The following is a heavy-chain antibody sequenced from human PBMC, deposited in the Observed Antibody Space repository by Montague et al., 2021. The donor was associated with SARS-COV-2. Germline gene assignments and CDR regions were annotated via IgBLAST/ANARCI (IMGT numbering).Heavy chain of an antibody. D-gene: IGHD3-16*02. V-gene: IGHV4-34*01. CDR2: IHHGGST. CDR3: ARLGDGVLSSPILGVGPYYSYDYMDV. Sequence: SETLSLTCAVHGGSFSTYSWNWIRHPPGKGLEWIGEIHHGGSTNYNQSLKSRVTISADTSKNQFSLKLTSVAAADPAVYYCARLGDGVLSSPILGVGPYYSYDYMDVWGKGTTVTVSS. CDR1: GGSFSTYS. J-gene: IGHJ6*03.